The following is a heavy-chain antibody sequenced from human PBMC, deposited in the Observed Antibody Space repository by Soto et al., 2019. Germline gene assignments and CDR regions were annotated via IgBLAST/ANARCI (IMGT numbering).Heavy chain of an antibody. D-gene: IGHD5-18*01. CDR1: GFTFSSYA. J-gene: IGHJ6*02. V-gene: IGHV3-30-3*01. CDR3: ARDMPGTAMVWRKGESYYYYGMDV. Sequence: QVQLVESGGGVVQPGRSLRLSCAASGFTFSSYAMHWVRQAPGKGLEWVAVISYDGSNKYYADSVKGRFTISRDNSKNTLYLQMNSLRAEDTAVYYCARDMPGTAMVWRKGESYYYYGMDVWGQGTTVTVSS. CDR2: ISYDGSNK.